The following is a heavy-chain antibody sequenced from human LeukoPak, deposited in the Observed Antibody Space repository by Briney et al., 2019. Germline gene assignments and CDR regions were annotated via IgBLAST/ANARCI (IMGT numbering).Heavy chain of an antibody. V-gene: IGHV3-23*01. D-gene: IGHD3-22*01. CDR3: AKGPYSGYSAYIDP. CDR1: GFTFSRHA. J-gene: IGHJ5*02. Sequence: PGGSLRLSSEASGFTFSRHAMNWVRPAPEKGLEWVSGISGGSENTFYADSVKGLFTISRDNSRNTLYLQMYGLRADDTALYFYAKGPYSGYSAYIDPWGQGTRVTVSS. CDR2: ISGGSENT.